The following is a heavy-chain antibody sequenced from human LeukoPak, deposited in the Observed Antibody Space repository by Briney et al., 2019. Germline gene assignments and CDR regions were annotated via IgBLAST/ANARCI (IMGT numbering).Heavy chain of an antibody. Sequence: RPGGSLRLSCAASGFTFSSYGMHWVRQAPGKGLEWVAVIWYDGSNKYYADSVKGRFTISRDNSKNTLYLQMNSLRAEDTAVYYCARDVQTGPTDYWGQGTLVTVSS. CDR2: IWYDGSNK. J-gene: IGHJ4*02. D-gene: IGHD1-1*01. V-gene: IGHV3-33*01. CDR3: ARDVQTGPTDY. CDR1: GFTFSSYG.